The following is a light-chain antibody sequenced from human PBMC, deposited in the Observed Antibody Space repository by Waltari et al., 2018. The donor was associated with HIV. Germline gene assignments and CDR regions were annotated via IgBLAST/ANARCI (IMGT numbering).Light chain of an antibody. V-gene: IGKV2-28*01. CDR3: MQSLQSPGT. J-gene: IGKJ1*01. CDR1: QNLLHSNGNNY. Sequence: IVLTQSPVSLPVIPGEPASISCRSSQNLLHSNGNNYLEWYVLKPGRSPQRLIYLSSNRASGVPDRLSGSGSGTDFTLRISRVAAEDVGVYYCMQSLQSPGTFGQGTKV. CDR2: LSS.